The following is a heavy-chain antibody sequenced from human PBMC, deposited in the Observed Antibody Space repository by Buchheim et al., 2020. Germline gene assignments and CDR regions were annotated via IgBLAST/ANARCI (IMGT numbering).Heavy chain of an antibody. J-gene: IGHJ4*02. CDR1: GFTFSSYA. V-gene: IGHV3-23*01. Sequence: EVQLLESGGGLVQPGGSLRLSCAASGFTFSSYAMSWVRQAPGKGLEWVSAISGSGGSTYYADSVKGRFSISSDNSKDNLYLQMNSLRAEDTAVYYCAKAPEQWLVRLQWYFDYWGQGTL. D-gene: IGHD6-19*01. CDR3: AKAPEQWLVRLQWYFDY. CDR2: ISGSGGST.